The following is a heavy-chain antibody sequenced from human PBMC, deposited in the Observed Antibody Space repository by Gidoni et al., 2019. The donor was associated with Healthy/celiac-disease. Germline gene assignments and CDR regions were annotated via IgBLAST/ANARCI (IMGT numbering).Heavy chain of an antibody. CDR2: IRSKANSYAT. CDR1: GFTFSGSA. Sequence: EVQLVEAGGGLVQPGGSLKLSCAADGFTFSGSAMHGVREASGKGLEWVGRIRSKANSYATAYAASVKGRFTISRDDSKNTAYLQMNSLKTEDTAVYYCTSLSCSGGSCYFNRVDYYYYMDVWGKGTTVTVSS. J-gene: IGHJ6*03. V-gene: IGHV3-73*02. CDR3: TSLSCSGGSCYFNRVDYYYYMDV. D-gene: IGHD2-15*01.